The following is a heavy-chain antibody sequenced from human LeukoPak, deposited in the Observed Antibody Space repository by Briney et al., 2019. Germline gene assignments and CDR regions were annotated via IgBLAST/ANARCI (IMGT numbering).Heavy chain of an antibody. Sequence: PGGSLRLSCRVSGFTFNSYSMNWVRQAPGKGLQWVASILGSGTDMFYADSLKGRFTISRDNSKNSLFLQMNSLRVEDTAVYYCAKVQSDIVGAVFFAFDVWGQGTLVTVSS. D-gene: IGHD1-26*01. CDR1: GFTFNSYS. CDR2: ILGSGTDM. CDR3: AKVQSDIVGAVFFAFDV. V-gene: IGHV3-21*06. J-gene: IGHJ3*01.